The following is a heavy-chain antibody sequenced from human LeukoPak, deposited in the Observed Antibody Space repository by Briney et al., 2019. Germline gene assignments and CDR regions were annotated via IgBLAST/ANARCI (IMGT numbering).Heavy chain of an antibody. CDR1: GFTFSTYW. V-gene: IGHV3-74*01. Sequence: GGSLTLSCAASGFTFSTYWMHWVRQAPGKGLVWVSRVNTDGSSTIYADSVKGRFTISRDNAKNTLYLQMNSLRAEATAVYSCARDGRYGNFDFWGQGTLVTVSS. CDR3: ARDGRYGNFDF. J-gene: IGHJ4*02. CDR2: VNTDGSST. D-gene: IGHD5-24*01.